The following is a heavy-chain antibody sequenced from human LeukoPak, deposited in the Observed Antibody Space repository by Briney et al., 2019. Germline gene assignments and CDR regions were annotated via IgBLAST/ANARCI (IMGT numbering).Heavy chain of an antibody. D-gene: IGHD3-22*01. CDR1: GFTFSSYG. J-gene: IGHJ4*02. CDR3: AKDGVHASYYYDSSGYYWDY. V-gene: IGHV3-30*18. Sequence: PGGSLRLSCAASGFTFSSYGMHWVRQAPGKGLEWVAVISYDGSNKYYADSVKGRFTISRGNSKNTLYLQMNSLRAEDTAVYYCAKDGVHASYYYDSSGYYWDYWGQGTLVTVSS. CDR2: ISYDGSNK.